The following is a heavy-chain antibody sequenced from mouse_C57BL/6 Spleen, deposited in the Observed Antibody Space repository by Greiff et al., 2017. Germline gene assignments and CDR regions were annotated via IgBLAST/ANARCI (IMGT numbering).Heavy chain of an antibody. CDR3: ARIYYYGSSYFGY. D-gene: IGHD1-1*01. J-gene: IGHJ2*01. CDR1: GYTFTDYN. CDR2: INPNNGGT. V-gene: IGHV1-18*01. Sequence: EVQLQQSGPELVKPGASVKISCKASGYTFTDYNMDWVKQSHGKSLEWIGEINPNNGGTIYNQKFKGKATLTVDKSSSTAYMELRSLTSEDTAVYYCARIYYYGSSYFGYWGQGTTLTVSS.